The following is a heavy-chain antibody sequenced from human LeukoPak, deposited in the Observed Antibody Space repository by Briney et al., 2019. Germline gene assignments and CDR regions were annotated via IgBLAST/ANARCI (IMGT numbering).Heavy chain of an antibody. CDR1: GFTFSTYS. CDR2: ISSSSSYI. Sequence: GGSLRLSCAASGFTFSTYSMNWVRQAPGKGLEWVSSISSSSSYIYYADSVKGRFTISRDNAKNSLYLQMNSLRAADSAVYYCAKGWSSISSAIDYWGQGTLVTVSS. V-gene: IGHV3-21*04. CDR3: AKGWSSISSAIDY. J-gene: IGHJ4*02. D-gene: IGHD2-15*01.